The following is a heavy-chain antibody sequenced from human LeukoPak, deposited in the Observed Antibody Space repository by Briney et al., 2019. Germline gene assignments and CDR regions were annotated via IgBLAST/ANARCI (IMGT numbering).Heavy chain of an antibody. CDR1: GGSVSSGDYY. J-gene: IGHJ4*02. Sequence: SQTLSLTCTVSGGSVSSGDYYWSWIRQPPGKGLEWIGYIYYSASTYYNPSLKSRVTISVDTSKHQFSLKLSSVTAADTAVYYCASSQVVLRFLEWTSYFDYWGQGTLVTVSS. D-gene: IGHD3-3*01. CDR2: IYYSAST. V-gene: IGHV4-30-4*08. CDR3: ASSQVVLRFLEWTSYFDY.